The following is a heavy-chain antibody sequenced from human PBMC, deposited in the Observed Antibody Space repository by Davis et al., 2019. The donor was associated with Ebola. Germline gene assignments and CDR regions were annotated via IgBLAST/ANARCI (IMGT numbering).Heavy chain of an antibody. Sequence: MPLETLSLTCAVYGGSFSGYYWSWIRQPPGKGLEWIGEINHSGSTNYNPSLKSRVTISVDTSKNQFSLKLSSVTAADTAVYYCARGRVVVVAAKPYYYYGMDAWGQGTTVTVSS. CDR3: ARGRVVVVAAKPYYYYGMDA. D-gene: IGHD2-15*01. CDR1: GGSFSGYY. CDR2: INHSGST. V-gene: IGHV4-34*01. J-gene: IGHJ6*02.